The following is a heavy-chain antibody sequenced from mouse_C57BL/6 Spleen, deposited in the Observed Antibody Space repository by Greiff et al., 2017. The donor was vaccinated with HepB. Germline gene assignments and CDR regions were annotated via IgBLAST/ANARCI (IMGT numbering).Heavy chain of an antibody. V-gene: IGHV1-50*01. CDR2: IDPSDSYT. CDR1: GYTFTSYW. CDR3: ARSGGGPWGY. Sequence: QVQLQQPGAELVKPGASVKLSCKASGYTFTSYWMQWVKQRPGQGLEWIGEIDPSDSYTNYNQKFKGKATLTVDTSSSTAYMQLRSLTSEDSAVYYCARSGGGPWGYWGQGTTLTVSS. J-gene: IGHJ2*01. D-gene: IGHD1-1*02.